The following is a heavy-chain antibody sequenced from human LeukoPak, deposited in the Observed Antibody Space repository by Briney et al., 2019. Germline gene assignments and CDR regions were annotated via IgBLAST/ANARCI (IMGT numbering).Heavy chain of an antibody. Sequence: GGSLRLSCAASGFTFSSYAMSWVRQAPGKGLEWVSVIYSGGSTYYADSVKGRFTISRDNSKNTLYLQMNSLRAEDTAVYYCARGFGTPYYFDYWGQGTLVTVSS. CDR3: ARGFGTPYYFDY. J-gene: IGHJ4*02. D-gene: IGHD3-10*01. V-gene: IGHV3-53*01. CDR1: GFTFSSYA. CDR2: IYSGGST.